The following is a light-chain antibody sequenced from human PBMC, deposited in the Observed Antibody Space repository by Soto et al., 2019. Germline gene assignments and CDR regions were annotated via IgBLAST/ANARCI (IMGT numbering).Light chain of an antibody. CDR2: VNSDGSH. V-gene: IGLV4-69*01. CDR1: SGHSSYA. Sequence: QSVLTQSPSASASLGASVKLTCTLSSGHSSYAIAWHQQQPEKGPRYLMKVNSDGSHSKGDGIPDRFSGSSSGAERYLTISSRQSEDEADYYCQTWGTGIWVFGGGTKLTVL. J-gene: IGLJ3*02. CDR3: QTWGTGIWV.